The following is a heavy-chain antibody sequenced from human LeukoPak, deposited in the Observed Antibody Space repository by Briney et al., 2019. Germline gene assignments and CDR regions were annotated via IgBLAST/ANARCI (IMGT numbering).Heavy chain of an antibody. CDR1: GYTFTSYA. D-gene: IGHD1-1*01. CDR2: INTNTGNP. V-gene: IGHV7-4-1*04. J-gene: IGHJ4*02. Sequence: ASVKVSCKASGYTFTSYAMNWVRQAPGQGLEWMGWINTNTGNPTYAQGFTGRFVFSLDTSVSMAYLQISSLKAEDTAVYYCARGRATTGTSPPRDWGQGTLVTVSS. CDR3: ARGRATTGTSPPRD.